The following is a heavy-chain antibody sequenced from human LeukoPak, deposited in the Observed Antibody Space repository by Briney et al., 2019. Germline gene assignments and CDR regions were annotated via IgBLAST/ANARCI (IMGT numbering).Heavy chain of an antibody. J-gene: IGHJ6*02. CDR1: GFTFSSYS. CDR2: ISSSSSTI. V-gene: IGHV3-48*01. D-gene: IGHD1-26*01. CDR3: ARDWEGYGMDV. Sequence: PGGSLTLLCAASGFTFSSYSMIWLRQATGKGLEWVSYISSSSSTIYYADSVKGRFTISRHNDKNSLYLQMHSLRAADTAVYYCARDWEGYGMDVWGHGTTVTVSS.